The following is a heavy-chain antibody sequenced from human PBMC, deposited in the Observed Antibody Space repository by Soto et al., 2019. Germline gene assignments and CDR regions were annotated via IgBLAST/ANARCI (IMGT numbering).Heavy chain of an antibody. V-gene: IGHV3-48*02. CDR1: GFTFSRYS. J-gene: IGHJ5*02. CDR2: ITGDSSTI. D-gene: IGHD6-13*01. Sequence: EVQLVASGGGLVQPGGSLRLSCAASGFTFSRYSMNWVRQAPGKGLEWISYITGDSSTIYYADSVKGRFTISRDNAKNSLFLQMNSLRDEDTAMYYCARDNGRAGSFDPWGQGTLVTVSS. CDR3: ARDNGRAGSFDP.